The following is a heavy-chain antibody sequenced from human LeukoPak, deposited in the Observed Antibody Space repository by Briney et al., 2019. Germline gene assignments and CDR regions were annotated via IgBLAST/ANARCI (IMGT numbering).Heavy chain of an antibody. Sequence: SETLSLTCTVSGGSITSYYWGWIRQPPGEGLEWIGYIYASGGTNYNPSLKSRVTISVDTSKNQFSLKLSSVTAADTAVYYCARHGKGVTYFYTFDIWGQGILVTVSS. J-gene: IGHJ4*02. CDR3: ARHGKGVTYFYTFDI. CDR2: IYASGGT. CDR1: GGSITSYY. V-gene: IGHV4-4*09. D-gene: IGHD2/OR15-2a*01.